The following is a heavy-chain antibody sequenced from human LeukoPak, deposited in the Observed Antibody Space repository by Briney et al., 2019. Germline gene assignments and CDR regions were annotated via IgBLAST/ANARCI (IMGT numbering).Heavy chain of an antibody. Sequence: KSSETLSLTCTVSGGSFSSASYYWSWIRQPAGKGLEWIGRIYTSGSTNYNPSLKSRVTISVDTSKNQFSLKLSSVTAADTAMYYCARESYSYFDYWGQGTLVTVSS. D-gene: IGHD2-21*01. J-gene: IGHJ4*02. CDR1: GGSFSSASYY. CDR2: IYTSGST. CDR3: ARESYSYFDY. V-gene: IGHV4-61*02.